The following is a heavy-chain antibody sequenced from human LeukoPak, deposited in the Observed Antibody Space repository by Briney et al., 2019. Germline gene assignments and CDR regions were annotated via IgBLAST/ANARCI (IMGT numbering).Heavy chain of an antibody. CDR1: GYTFTSYY. D-gene: IGHD2-21*01. CDR2: INPSGGST. V-gene: IGHV1-46*01. J-gene: IGHJ6*02. CDR3: ARDGEAGAYYYYGMDV. Sequence: GASVKVSCKASGYTFTSYYMHWVRQAPGQGLEWMGIINPSGGSTSYAQKFQGRVTMTRDTSTSTVYMELSSLRSEDTAVYYCARDGEAGAYYYYGMDVWGQGTTVTVSS.